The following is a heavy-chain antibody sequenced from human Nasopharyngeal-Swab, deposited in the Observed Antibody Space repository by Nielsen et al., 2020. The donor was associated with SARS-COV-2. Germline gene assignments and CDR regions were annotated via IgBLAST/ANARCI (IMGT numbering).Heavy chain of an antibody. Sequence: VRQMPGKGLEWMGIIYPGDSDTRYSPSFQGQVTISADKSITTAYLQWNSLKASDTAMYYCARLGRNYERHLDYWGQGTLVTVSS. CDR2: IYPGDSDT. D-gene: IGHD1-7*01. J-gene: IGHJ4*02. CDR3: ARLGRNYERHLDY. V-gene: IGHV5-51*01.